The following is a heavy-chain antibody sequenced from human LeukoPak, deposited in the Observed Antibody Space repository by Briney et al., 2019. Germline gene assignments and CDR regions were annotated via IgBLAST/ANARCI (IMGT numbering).Heavy chain of an antibody. D-gene: IGHD1-26*01. CDR1: GFTVSSNY. Sequence: PGRSLRLSCAASGFTVSSNYMSWVRQAPGKGLEWVSVIYSGGSTYYADSVKGRFTISRDNSKNTLYLQMNSLRAEDTAVYYCARDRRGSYSYYFDYWGQGTLVTVSS. J-gene: IGHJ4*02. CDR2: IYSGGST. V-gene: IGHV3-53*01. CDR3: ARDRRGSYSYYFDY.